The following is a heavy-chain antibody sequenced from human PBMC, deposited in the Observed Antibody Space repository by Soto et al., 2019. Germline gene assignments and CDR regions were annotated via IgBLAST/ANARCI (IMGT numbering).Heavy chain of an antibody. CDR1: GFTFSSYG. CDR2: IWYDGSNK. J-gene: IGHJ4*02. V-gene: IGHV3-33*01. CDR3: ASLSFYSGSYYHDY. Sequence: GGSLRLSCAASGFTFSSYGMHWVRQAPGKGLEWVAVIWYDGSNKYYADSVKGRFTISRDNSKNTLYLQMNSLRAEDTAVYYCASLSFYSGSYYHDYWGQGTLVTVSS. D-gene: IGHD1-26*01.